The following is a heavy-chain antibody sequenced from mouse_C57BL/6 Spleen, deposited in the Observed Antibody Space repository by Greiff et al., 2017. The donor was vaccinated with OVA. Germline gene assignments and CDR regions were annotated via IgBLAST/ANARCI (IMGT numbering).Heavy chain of an antibody. J-gene: IGHJ4*01. CDR2: IDPANGNT. CDR1: GFNIQNTY. Sequence: VQLQQSVAELVRPGASVKLSCTASGFNIQNTYMHWVKQRPEQGLEWIGRIDPANGNTKYAPKFQGKATITADTSSNTAYLQLSSLTTEDTAIYYCATGGGSSRMDYWGQGTSVTVSS. D-gene: IGHD1-1*01. V-gene: IGHV14-3*01. CDR3: ATGGGSSRMDY.